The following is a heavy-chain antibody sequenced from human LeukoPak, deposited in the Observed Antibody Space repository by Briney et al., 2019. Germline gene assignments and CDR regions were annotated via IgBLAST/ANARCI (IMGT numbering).Heavy chain of an antibody. V-gene: IGHV3-53*01. D-gene: IGHD2-8*02. Sequence: PGESLRLSCAVSGFTVSSNYMGWVRQAPGKGLEWVTGIYRDGSTYYADSVKGRFTISRDNSKNILYLQMNSLRVEDTALYYCALDCCTGSRFDHWGQGTLVTVPS. CDR1: GFTVSSNY. J-gene: IGHJ4*02. CDR3: ALDCCTGSRFDH. CDR2: IYRDGST.